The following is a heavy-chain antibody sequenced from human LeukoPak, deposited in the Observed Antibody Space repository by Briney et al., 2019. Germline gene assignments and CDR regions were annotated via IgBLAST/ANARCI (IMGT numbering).Heavy chain of an antibody. CDR3: ARGADYGDYGMDV. D-gene: IGHD4-17*01. CDR2: IKQGGSEK. Sequence: GGSLRLSCAASGFIFSNFWMSWVRQAPGKGLEWVANIKQGGSEKYYVDSVKGRFTISRDNARNSLSQQMNSLRAEDTAVYYCARGADYGDYGMDVWGQGTTVTVSS. J-gene: IGHJ6*02. CDR1: GFIFSNFW. V-gene: IGHV3-7*04.